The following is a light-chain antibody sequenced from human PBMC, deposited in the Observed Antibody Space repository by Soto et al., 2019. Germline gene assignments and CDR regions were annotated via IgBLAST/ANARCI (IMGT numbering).Light chain of an antibody. CDR2: AAS. J-gene: IGKJ2*01. CDR1: QSVRSN. V-gene: IGKV3-15*01. CDR3: QQYTDSPLLYT. Sequence: EVLLTQSPATQSVSPGERATLSCRASQSVRSNLAWYQQKPGQAPRLLIYAASTRATGVPARFSGSGSGTEFTLAIRSLKSEDVAVYFCQQYTDSPLLYTFGQGTKLQIK.